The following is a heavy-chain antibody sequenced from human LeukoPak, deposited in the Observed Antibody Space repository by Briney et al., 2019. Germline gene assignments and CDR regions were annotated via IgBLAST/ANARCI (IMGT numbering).Heavy chain of an antibody. Sequence: GGSLRLSCAASGFTFSSYAMHWVRQAPGKGLEWVAVISYDGSNKYYADSVKGRFTISRDNSRNTLYLQMNSLRAEDTAVYYCARGPWRGSYCDYWGQGTLVTVSS. D-gene: IGHD1-26*01. CDR1: GFTFSSYA. V-gene: IGHV3-30-3*01. J-gene: IGHJ4*02. CDR3: ARGPWRGSYCDY. CDR2: ISYDGSNK.